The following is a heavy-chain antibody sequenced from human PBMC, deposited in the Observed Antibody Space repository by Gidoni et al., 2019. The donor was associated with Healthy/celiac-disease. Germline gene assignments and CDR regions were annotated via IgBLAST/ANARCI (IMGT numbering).Heavy chain of an antibody. V-gene: IGHV1-8*01. D-gene: IGHD1-1*01. CDR1: GYTFTSYD. CDR3: ARGLEFPDDY. CDR2: MHPNKENT. J-gene: IGHJ4*02. Sequence: QVQLVQSGAEVKKPGASVKVSCKASGYTFTSYDINWVRQASGQVLARIGWMHPNKENTDYAQKFQGRVTMTGNTSISTAYMELSSLRSEDTAVYYCARGLEFPDDYWGQGTLVTVSS.